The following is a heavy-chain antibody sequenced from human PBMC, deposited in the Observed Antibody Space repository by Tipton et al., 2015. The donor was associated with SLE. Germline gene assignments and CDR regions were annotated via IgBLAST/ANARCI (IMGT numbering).Heavy chain of an antibody. CDR3: ARDPPGYSKQGYFQH. CDR2: ISSSSFYT. D-gene: IGHD6-13*01. V-gene: IGHV3-11*05. Sequence: SLRLSCAASGFTFSDYYMTWIRQAPGKGLEWVSYISSSSFYTNYADSVKGRFTISRDNAKNSLYLQMNSLRAEDTAVYYCARDPPGYSKQGYFQHWGQGTLVTVSS. CDR1: GFTFSDYY. J-gene: IGHJ1*01.